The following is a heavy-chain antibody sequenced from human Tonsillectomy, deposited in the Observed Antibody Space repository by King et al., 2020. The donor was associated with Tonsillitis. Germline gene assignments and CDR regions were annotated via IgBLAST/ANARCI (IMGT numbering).Heavy chain of an antibody. CDR1: GFTFSSYS. J-gene: IGHJ6*02. CDR3: ARAIIPVYYYYAMDV. Sequence: VQLVQSGGGLVKPGGSLRFSCAASGFTFSSYSMNWVRQAPGKGLEWVSSISSTGSYIKYADSVRGRFTISRDNAKNSLYLQMNSLRGEDTAVYYCARAIIPVYYYYAMDVWGQGTTVTVSS. CDR2: ISSTGSYI. V-gene: IGHV3-21*01.